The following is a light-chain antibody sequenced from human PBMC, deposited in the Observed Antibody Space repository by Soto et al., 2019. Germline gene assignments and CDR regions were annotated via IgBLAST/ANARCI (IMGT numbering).Light chain of an antibody. Sequence: IVMTQSPATLSVSPGERATLSCRASQSVSSHLAWYQQKPGQAPRLLISGASTRAPGIAARFSGSGSGTNFTLSISGLQSADFAVYYCQQYNDWPLYTFGQGTKLEIK. J-gene: IGKJ2*01. V-gene: IGKV3-15*01. CDR3: QQYNDWPLYT. CDR2: GAS. CDR1: QSVSSH.